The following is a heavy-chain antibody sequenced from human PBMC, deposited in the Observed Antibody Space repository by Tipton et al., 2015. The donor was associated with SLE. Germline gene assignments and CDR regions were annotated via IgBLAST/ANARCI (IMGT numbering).Heavy chain of an antibody. Sequence: TLSLTCTVSGGSISSHYWSWIRQPPGKGLEWIGYIYYSGSTNYNPSLKSRVTILVDTSKNQFSLKLTSVTAADTAVYYCATGGAAARPWYFDYWGQGTLVTVSS. CDR3: ATGGAAARPWYFDY. V-gene: IGHV4-59*11. CDR1: GGSISSHY. D-gene: IGHD6-6*01. J-gene: IGHJ4*02. CDR2: IYYSGST.